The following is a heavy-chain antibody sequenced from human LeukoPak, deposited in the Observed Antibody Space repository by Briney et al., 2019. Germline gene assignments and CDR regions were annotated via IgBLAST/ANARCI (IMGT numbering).Heavy chain of an antibody. Sequence: SETLSLTCTVSGGSISSYYWSWIRQPPGKGLEWIGYIYYTGSTNYNPSLKGRVTISVDTSKNQFFLKLSSVTAADTAMYYCARASIRYYDSSAYSHWGQGALVTVSS. CDR1: GGSISSYY. D-gene: IGHD3-22*01. CDR2: IYYTGST. CDR3: ARASIRYYDSSAYSH. V-gene: IGHV4-59*01. J-gene: IGHJ4*02.